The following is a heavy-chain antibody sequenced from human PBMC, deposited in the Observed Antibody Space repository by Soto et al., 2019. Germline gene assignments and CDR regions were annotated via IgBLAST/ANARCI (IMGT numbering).Heavy chain of an antibody. D-gene: IGHD2-15*01. J-gene: IGHJ6*02. V-gene: IGHV3-74*01. CDR2: INSDGSST. CDR3: VREEGYCSGGSCYGPPYYYYGMDV. CDR1: GFTFSSYW. Sequence: GGSLRLSCAASGFTFSSYWMHWVRQAPGKGLVWVSRINSDGSSTSYADSVKGRFTISRDNAKNTLYLQMNSLRAEDTAVYYCVREEGYCSGGSCYGPPYYYYGMDVWGQGTTVTVSS.